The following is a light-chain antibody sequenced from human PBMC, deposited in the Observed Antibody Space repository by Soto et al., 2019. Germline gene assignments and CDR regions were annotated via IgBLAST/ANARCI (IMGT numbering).Light chain of an antibody. Sequence: DIELTQSPCTLSLSPGERATLSCRASQSVSSRYLACYQQKPGPAPRLLIYGASRRATGIPARFSGSGSGTDFTLTISRLEPEDFATYYCQQYASSPGTFGQGTKLEIK. CDR2: GAS. V-gene: IGKV3-20*01. CDR1: QSVSSRY. J-gene: IGKJ2*02. CDR3: QQYASSPGT.